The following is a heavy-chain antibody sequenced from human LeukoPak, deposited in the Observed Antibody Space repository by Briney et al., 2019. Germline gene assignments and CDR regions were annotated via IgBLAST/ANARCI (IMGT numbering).Heavy chain of an antibody. CDR1: GGSVSGTNYY. J-gene: IGHJ5*02. CDR2: IYYSGST. V-gene: IGHV4-39*07. Sequence: PSETLSLTCTVSGGSVSGTNYYWAWIRQPPEKGLEWIGTIYYSGSTYYNVSLKSRVTISVDTSKNQFSLNLSSVTAADTAVYYCARDVVLRYFDWFDPWGQGTLVTVSS. D-gene: IGHD3-9*01. CDR3: ARDVVLRYFDWFDP.